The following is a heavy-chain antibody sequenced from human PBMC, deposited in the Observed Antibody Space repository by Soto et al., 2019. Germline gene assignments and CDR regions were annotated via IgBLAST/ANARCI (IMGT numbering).Heavy chain of an antibody. CDR1: GGTFSSYA. J-gene: IGHJ5*02. CDR2: IIPIFGTA. Sequence: SVKVSCKASGGTFSSYAISWVRQAPGQGLEWMGGIIPIFGTANYAQKFQGRVTITTDESTSTAYMELSSLRSEDTAVYYCARWIAVAGTRNWFDPWGQGTLVTVSS. V-gene: IGHV1-69*05. D-gene: IGHD6-19*01. CDR3: ARWIAVAGTRNWFDP.